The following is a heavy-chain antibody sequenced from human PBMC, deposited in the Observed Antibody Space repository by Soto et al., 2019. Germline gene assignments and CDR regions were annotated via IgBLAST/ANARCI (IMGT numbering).Heavy chain of an antibody. Sequence: EVQLVESGGGLVQPGGSLRLSCATSGFTFSSYWMNWVRQAPGKGLEWVANIKQDGSETYYVDSVKGRFTISRDNAKNSVYLQMNSLRAGDTAVYCCVRALQSWGQGTRGTVSS. D-gene: IGHD4-4*01. CDR1: GFTFSSYW. V-gene: IGHV3-7*05. CDR2: IKQDGSET. CDR3: VRALQS. J-gene: IGHJ5*02.